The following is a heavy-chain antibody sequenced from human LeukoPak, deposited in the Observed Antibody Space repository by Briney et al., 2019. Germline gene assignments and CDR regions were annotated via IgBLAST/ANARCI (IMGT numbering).Heavy chain of an antibody. Sequence: PGGSLRLSCAASGFTVSSNYMSWVRQAPGKGLEWVSVIYSGGSTYYADSVKGRSTISRGNSKNTLYLQMNSLRAEDTAVYYCARDRRDGNYFDYWGQGTLVTVSS. J-gene: IGHJ4*02. D-gene: IGHD5-24*01. CDR3: ARDRRDGNYFDY. CDR2: IYSGGST. CDR1: GFTVSSNY. V-gene: IGHV3-66*02.